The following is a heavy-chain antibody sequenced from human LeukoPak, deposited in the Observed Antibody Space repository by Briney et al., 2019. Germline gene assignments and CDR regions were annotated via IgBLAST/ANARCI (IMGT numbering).Heavy chain of an antibody. D-gene: IGHD3-22*01. Sequence: GGSLRLSCAASGFTFSSYAMSWVRQAPGKGLEWVSSISGGGGTTQYADSVKGRFTISRDNSKNSLYLQMNSLRAEDTAVYYCAKRSSDYAFDYWGQGTLVTASS. V-gene: IGHV3-23*01. J-gene: IGHJ4*02. CDR3: AKRSSDYAFDY. CDR2: ISGGGGTT. CDR1: GFTFSSYA.